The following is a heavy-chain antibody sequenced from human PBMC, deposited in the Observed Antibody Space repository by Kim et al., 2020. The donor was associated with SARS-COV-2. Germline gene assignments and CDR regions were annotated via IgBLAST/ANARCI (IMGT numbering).Heavy chain of an antibody. CDR3: ARAPGDFWSGYFPVDP. Sequence: SETLSLTCTVSGGSISSGDYYWSWIRQPPGKGLEWIGYIYYSGSTYYNPSLKSRVTISVDTSKNQFSLKLSSVTAADTAVYYCARAPGDFWSGYFPVDPWGQGTLVTVSS. D-gene: IGHD3-3*01. J-gene: IGHJ5*02. V-gene: IGHV4-30-4*01. CDR1: GGSISSGDYY. CDR2: IYYSGST.